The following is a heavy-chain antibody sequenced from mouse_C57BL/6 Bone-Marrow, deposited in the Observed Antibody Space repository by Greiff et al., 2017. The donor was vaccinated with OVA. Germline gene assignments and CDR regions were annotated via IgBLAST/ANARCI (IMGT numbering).Heavy chain of an antibody. CDR2: ISDGGSYT. CDR1: GFTFSSYA. Sequence: EVMLVESGGGLVKPGGSLKLSCAASGFTFSSYAMSWVRQTPEKRLEWVATISDGGSYTYYPDNVKGRFTISRDNAKNNLYLQMSHLKSEDTAMYYCARVLLSLTGFAYWGQGTLVTVSA. CDR3: ARVLLSLTGFAY. D-gene: IGHD1-2*01. J-gene: IGHJ3*01. V-gene: IGHV5-4*03.